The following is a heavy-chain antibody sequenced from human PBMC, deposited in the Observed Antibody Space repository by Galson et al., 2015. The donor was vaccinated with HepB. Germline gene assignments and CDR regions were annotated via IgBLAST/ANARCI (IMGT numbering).Heavy chain of an antibody. D-gene: IGHD5-12*01. V-gene: IGHV1-18*04. CDR1: TFTSYG. J-gene: IGHJ6*02. CDR3: ARNGYSGYDSDYYYYYGMDV. CDR2: ISAYNGYT. Sequence: TFTSYGISWVRQAPGQGLEWMGCISAYNGYTKYAQKLQGRVTMTTDTSTSTAYMELMSLRSDDTAVYYCARNGYSGYDSDYYYYYGMDVWGQGTTVTVSS.